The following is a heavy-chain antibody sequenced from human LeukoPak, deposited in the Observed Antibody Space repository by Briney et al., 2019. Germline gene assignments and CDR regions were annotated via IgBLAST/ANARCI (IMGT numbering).Heavy chain of an antibody. V-gene: IGHV3-11*01. CDR3: ARESYYGSGTYYLDC. D-gene: IGHD3-10*01. J-gene: IGHJ4*01. Sequence: GGFLRLSCAASGFTFSDYYMSWIRQAPGKGLEWVSSISSSGSTISYADSVKGRFKISRDNAKNSRYLQMSSLRAEGTAVYFCARESYYGSGTYYLDCWGQGTLVTVSS. CDR1: GFTFSDYY. CDR2: ISSSGSTI.